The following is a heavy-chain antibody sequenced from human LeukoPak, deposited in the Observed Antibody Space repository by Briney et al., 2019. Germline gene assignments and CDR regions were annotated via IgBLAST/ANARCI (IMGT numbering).Heavy chain of an antibody. D-gene: IGHD3-22*01. CDR2: IYTSGST. Sequence: SETLSLTCTVSGGSISYYYWSWIRQPAGKGLEWIGRIYTSGSTNYNPSLKSRVTMSVDTSKNQFSLKLRSVTAADTAVYYCARQVRDSSPGLYFDYWGQGTLVTVSS. CDR3: ARQVRDSSPGLYFDY. V-gene: IGHV4-4*07. J-gene: IGHJ4*02. CDR1: GGSISYYY.